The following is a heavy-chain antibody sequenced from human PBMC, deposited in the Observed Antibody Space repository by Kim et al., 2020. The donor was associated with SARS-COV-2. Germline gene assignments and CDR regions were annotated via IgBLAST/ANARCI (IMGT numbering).Heavy chain of an antibody. V-gene: IGHV4-39*01. CDR2: VYHTGPT. D-gene: IGHD3-10*02. J-gene: IGHJ4*02. Sequence: PSETLSLTCTVSGGSISNDNYFWGWIRQPPGKGLEWIGSVYHTGPTYENPSLRSRLTISLDTSKNQFSLRLSSVTATDTAVYYCARRIFGDLLFDKWGQGTLVTVSS. CDR3: ARRIFGDLLFDK. CDR1: GGSISNDNYF.